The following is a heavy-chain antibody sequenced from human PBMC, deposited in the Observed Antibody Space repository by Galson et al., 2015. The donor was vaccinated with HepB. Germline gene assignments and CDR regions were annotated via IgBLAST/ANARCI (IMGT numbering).Heavy chain of an antibody. CDR2: ISSGGTR. CDR1: GLTFASYS. CDR3: ARNPASYDYFSMDV. Sequence: CAPSGLTFASYSMNWVRQAPGKGPEWVAYISSGGTRYYADSVKGRFIISRDNARNSLFLHMNRLRAEDTAVYYCARNPASYDYFSMDVWGQGTTVIVSS. J-gene: IGHJ6*02. V-gene: IGHV3-48*01.